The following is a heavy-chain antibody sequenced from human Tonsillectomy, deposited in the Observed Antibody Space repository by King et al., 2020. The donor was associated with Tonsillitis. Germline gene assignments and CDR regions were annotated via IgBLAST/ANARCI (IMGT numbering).Heavy chain of an antibody. J-gene: IGHJ6*03. V-gene: IGHV2-70*04. D-gene: IGHD3-9*01. CDR1: GFSLSTRGMR. CDR3: ARENYDILTGSSYYYYYMDV. Sequence: VTLKESGPARVKPTQTLTLTCTFSGFSLSTRGMRVSWIRQTPGKALEWLARIDWDDDKFYSTSLKTRLTISKDTSKNQVVLAMTNMDPVDTATYYCARENYDILTGSSYYYYYMDVWGKGTTVTVSS. CDR2: IDWDDDK.